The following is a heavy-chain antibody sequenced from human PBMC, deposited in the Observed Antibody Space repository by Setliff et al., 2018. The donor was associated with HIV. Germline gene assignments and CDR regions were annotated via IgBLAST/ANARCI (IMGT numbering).Heavy chain of an antibody. CDR2: IKQDGSEK. D-gene: IGHD3-3*01. CDR3: ARVEIYDFWSGYTYYFDY. V-gene: IGHV3-7*01. CDR1: GFTFSSYC. J-gene: IGHJ4*02. Sequence: PGGSLRLSCAVSGFTFSSYCMSWVRRAPGKGLEWVANIKQDGSEKYYVDSVKGRFTISRDNAKNSVYPQMNNLRAEDTALYYCARVEIYDFWSGYTYYFDYWGQGTLVTVSS.